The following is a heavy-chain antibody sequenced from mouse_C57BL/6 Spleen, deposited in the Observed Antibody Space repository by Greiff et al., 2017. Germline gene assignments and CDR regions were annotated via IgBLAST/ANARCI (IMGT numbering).Heavy chain of an antibody. J-gene: IGHJ4*01. Sequence: EVKLVESGGGLVKPGGSLKLSCAASGFTFSDYGMHWVRQAPEKGLEWVAYISSGSSTIYYADTVKGRFTISRDNAKNTLFLQMTSLRSEDTAMYYCAREGYYYGSRWGDYWGQGTSVTVSS. V-gene: IGHV5-17*01. CDR3: AREGYYYGSRWGDY. CDR2: ISSGSSTI. CDR1: GFTFSDYG. D-gene: IGHD1-1*01.